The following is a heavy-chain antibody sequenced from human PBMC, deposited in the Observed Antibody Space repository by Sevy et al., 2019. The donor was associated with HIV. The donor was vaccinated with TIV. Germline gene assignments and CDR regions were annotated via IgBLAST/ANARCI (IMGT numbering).Heavy chain of an antibody. CDR1: RFTFTDYF. CDR2: IVQDGSQK. J-gene: IGHJ4*02. Sequence: GGSLRLSCAASRFTFTDYFMGWVRQAPGKGLEWVANIVQDGSQKNYVDSVKGRFTISRDNAKNSVYLQMNRLRVDDTAVYYCARELWPGDYWGQGTLVTVSS. CDR3: ARELWPGDY. D-gene: IGHD2-21*01. V-gene: IGHV3-7*01.